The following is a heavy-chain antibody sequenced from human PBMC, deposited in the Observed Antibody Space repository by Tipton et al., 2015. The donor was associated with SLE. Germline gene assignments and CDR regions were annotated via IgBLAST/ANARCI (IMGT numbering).Heavy chain of an antibody. J-gene: IGHJ4*02. CDR3: ARVSKWLVSFFDY. CDR1: GGSFSGYY. V-gene: IGHV4-34*01. Sequence: TLSLTCAVYGGSFSGYYWSWIRQPPGKGLEWIGYIYYSGSTNYNPSLKSRVTISVDTSKNQFSLKLSSVTAADTAVYYCARVSKWLVSFFDYWGQGTLVTVSS. CDR2: IYYSGST. D-gene: IGHD6-19*01.